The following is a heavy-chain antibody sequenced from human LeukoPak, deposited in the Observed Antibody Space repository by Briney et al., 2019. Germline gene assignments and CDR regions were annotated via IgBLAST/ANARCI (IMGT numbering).Heavy chain of an antibody. CDR2: ISGSSTYK. V-gene: IGHV3-21*01. J-gene: IGHJ4*02. D-gene: IGHD3-10*01. CDR3: ARDLAGHYYGSGTSFDY. CDR1: GFDFSTYS. Sequence: GPLRLSCEVSGFDFSTYSMNWVRQAPGKGLEWVSSISGSSTYKFYADSVKGRFTISRDNAKNSLFLQMNSQRAEDTAVYYCARDLAGHYYGSGTSFDYWGQGTLVTVSS.